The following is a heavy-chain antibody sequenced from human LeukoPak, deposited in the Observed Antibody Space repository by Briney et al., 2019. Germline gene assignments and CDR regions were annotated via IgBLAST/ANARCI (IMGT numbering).Heavy chain of an antibody. CDR2: IYYSGST. CDR3: ARAGEYYDSSGYYYFDY. Sequence: SETLSLTCTVSGGSISRSSYYWGWIRQPPGKGLEWIGSIYYSGSTYYNPSLKSRVTISVDTSKNQFSLKLGSVTAADMAVYYCARAGEYYDSSGYYYFDYWGQGTLVTVSS. D-gene: IGHD3-22*01. V-gene: IGHV4-39*07. J-gene: IGHJ4*02. CDR1: GGSISRSSYY.